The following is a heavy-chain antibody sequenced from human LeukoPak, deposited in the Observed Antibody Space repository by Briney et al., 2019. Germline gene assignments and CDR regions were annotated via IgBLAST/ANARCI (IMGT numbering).Heavy chain of an antibody. J-gene: IGHJ4*02. CDR3: ARGGVRYFDWLGDFDY. D-gene: IGHD3-9*01. CDR2: IIPIFGTA. Sequence: SVKLSCKASVCTFSSYAISWVRQAPGQGLEWMGGIIPIFGTANYAQKFQGRVTITADESTSTAYMELSSLRSEDTVVYYCARGGVRYFDWLGDFDYWGQGTLVTVSS. V-gene: IGHV1-69*13. CDR1: VCTFSSYA.